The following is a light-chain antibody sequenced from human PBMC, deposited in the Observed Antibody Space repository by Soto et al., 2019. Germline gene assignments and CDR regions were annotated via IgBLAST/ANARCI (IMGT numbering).Light chain of an antibody. Sequence: QSVLTQAPSASGTPGQRVTISCSESSSNIGSDSVNWYQQLPGTAPKLLIYNNNQRPSGVPDRFSGSKSGTSASLAISGLQSEDEADYYCAAWDDSLNGVVFGGGTQLTVL. V-gene: IGLV1-44*01. CDR1: SSNIGSDS. J-gene: IGLJ2*01. CDR3: AAWDDSLNGVV. CDR2: NNN.